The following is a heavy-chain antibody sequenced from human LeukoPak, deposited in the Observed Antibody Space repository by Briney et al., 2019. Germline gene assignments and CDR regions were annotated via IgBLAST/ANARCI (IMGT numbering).Heavy chain of an antibody. J-gene: IGHJ4*02. CDR2: ISAYNGNT. D-gene: IGHD3-16*02. CDR3: VRAAWYYDYVWGSYRQFDY. CDR1: GYTFTSYG. Sequence: ASVKVSCKACGYTFTSYGISWVRQAPGQGLEWMVRISAYNGNTNYAQKLQGRVTMTTDTSTSTAYMELRSLKSDDTAVYYCVRAAWYYDYVWGSYRQFDYWGQGTLVTVSS. V-gene: IGHV1-18*04.